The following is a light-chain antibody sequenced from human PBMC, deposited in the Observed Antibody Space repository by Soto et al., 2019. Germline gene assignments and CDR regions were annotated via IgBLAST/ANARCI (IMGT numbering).Light chain of an antibody. J-gene: IGLJ2*01. CDR2: DDS. Sequence: ELTQPPSVSVAPGQTARIPCGGDNIGTKSVHWYQQKPGQAPVMVVYDDSDRPSGIPERFSGSNSGNTATLTISRVAAGDEADYYCHVWDGTGNQVVFGGGTKLTVL. V-gene: IGLV3-21*02. CDR1: NIGTKS. CDR3: HVWDGTGNQVV.